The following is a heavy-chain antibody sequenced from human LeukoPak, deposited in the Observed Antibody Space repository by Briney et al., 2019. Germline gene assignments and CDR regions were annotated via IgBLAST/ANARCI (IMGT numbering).Heavy chain of an antibody. J-gene: IGHJ4*02. CDR3: ASGLYYYDSSGYYY. D-gene: IGHD3-22*01. CDR1: GYTFTSYG. V-gene: IGHV1-18*01. Sequence: VASVKVSCKASGYTFTSYGISWVRQAPGQGLEWMGWISAYNGNTNYAQKLQGRGTITTDTTTRTAYMELKRLISERAAVYYWASGLYYYDSSGYYYWGQGTLVTVSS. CDR2: ISAYNGNT.